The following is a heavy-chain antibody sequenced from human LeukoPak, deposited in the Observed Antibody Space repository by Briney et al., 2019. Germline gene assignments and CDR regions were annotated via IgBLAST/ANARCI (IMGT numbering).Heavy chain of an antibody. D-gene: IGHD6-13*01. CDR3: ARVAEAAAFDY. Sequence: PGGSLRLSCAASGFTFSRYWMSWVRQVPGKGLEWVAKIKQDGSEKYYVDSVKGRFTISRDNAKNSLYLQMNSLRADDTAVYYCARVAEAAAFDYWGQGTLVTVSS. J-gene: IGHJ4*02. CDR1: GFTFSRYW. V-gene: IGHV3-7*01. CDR2: IKQDGSEK.